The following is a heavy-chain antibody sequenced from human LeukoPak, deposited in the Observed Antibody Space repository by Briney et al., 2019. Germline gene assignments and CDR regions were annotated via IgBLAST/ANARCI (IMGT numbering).Heavy chain of an antibody. CDR3: ATEGPGSNYVIARDGRGLDY. Sequence: ASVKVSCKVSGYTLTELSMHWVRQAPGKGLEWMGGFDPEDGETIYAQKFQGRVTMTEDTSTDTAYMELSSLRSEDTAVYYCATEGPGSNYVIARDGRGLDYWGQGTLVTVSS. J-gene: IGHJ4*02. CDR2: FDPEDGET. D-gene: IGHD4-11*01. V-gene: IGHV1-24*01. CDR1: GYTLTELS.